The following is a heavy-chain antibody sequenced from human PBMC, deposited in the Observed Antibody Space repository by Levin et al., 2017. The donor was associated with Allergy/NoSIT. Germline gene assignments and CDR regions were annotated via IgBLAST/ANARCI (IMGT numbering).Heavy chain of an antibody. CDR3: ARGDIVVVPAVYAFDI. CDR1: GGSISSYY. CDR2: IYYSGST. D-gene: IGHD2-2*01. Sequence: SQTLSLTCTVSGGSISSYYWSWIRQPPGKGLEWIGYIYYSGSTNYNPSLKSRVTISVDTSKNQFSLKLSSVPAADTAVYYCARGDIVVVPAVYAFDIWGQGTMVTVSS. J-gene: IGHJ3*02. V-gene: IGHV4-59*01.